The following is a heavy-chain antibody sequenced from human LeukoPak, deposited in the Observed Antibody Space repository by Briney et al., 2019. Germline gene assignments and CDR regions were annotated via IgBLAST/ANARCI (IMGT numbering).Heavy chain of an antibody. Sequence: GGSLRLSCAASGFTFSDYYMSWIRQAPGKGLEWVSYISSSGTTIYYADSVKGRFAISRDNAKNSLYLQMNSLRAEDTAVHYCAGDMEGRDRIDYWGQGTLVTVSS. CDR1: GFTFSDYY. V-gene: IGHV3-11*01. D-gene: IGHD1-1*01. CDR2: ISSSGTTI. CDR3: AGDMEGRDRIDY. J-gene: IGHJ4*02.